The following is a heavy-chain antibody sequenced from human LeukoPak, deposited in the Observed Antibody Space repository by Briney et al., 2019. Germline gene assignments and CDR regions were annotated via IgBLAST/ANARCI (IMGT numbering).Heavy chain of an antibody. J-gene: IGHJ4*02. CDR1: GYTFTSYY. V-gene: IGHV1-46*01. CDR3: ARGPLDTWANYDFWSGYYKGDGIDY. D-gene: IGHD3-3*01. Sequence: ASVKVSCKASGYTFTSYYMHWVRQAPGQGLEWMGIINPSGGSTSYAQKFQGRVTMTRDTSTSTVYMELSSLRSEDTAVYYCARGPLDTWANYDFWSGYYKGDGIDYWGQGTLVTVSS. CDR2: INPSGGST.